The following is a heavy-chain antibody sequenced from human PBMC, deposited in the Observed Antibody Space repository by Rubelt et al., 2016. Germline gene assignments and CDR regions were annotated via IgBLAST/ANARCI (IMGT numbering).Heavy chain of an antibody. J-gene: IGHJ4*02. CDR1: GGSFSGYY. D-gene: IGHD2-2*01. CDR3: AGGTNCSSTSCLGLFDY. CDR2: IYYSGST. Sequence: QVQLQQWGAGLLKPSETLSLTCAVYGGSFSGYYWGWIRQPPGKGLEWIGSIYYSGSTYYNPSLKSRFTLSGDTSKNQFSLKLSSVTAADTAVYYCAGGTNCSSTSCLGLFDYWGQGTLVTVSS. V-gene: IGHV4-34*01.